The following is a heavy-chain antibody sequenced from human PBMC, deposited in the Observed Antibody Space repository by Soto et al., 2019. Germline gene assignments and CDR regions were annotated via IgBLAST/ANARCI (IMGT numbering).Heavy chain of an antibody. J-gene: IGHJ6*03. Sequence: GESLKISCKGSGYSFTSYWIGWVRQMPGKGLEWMGIIYPGDSDTRYSPSSQGQVAISVDKSKNQFSLKLSSVTAADTAVYYCASVLRDYYYYTMDVWGKRTTVTVSS. CDR3: ASVLRDYYYYTMDV. D-gene: IGHD6-6*01. CDR1: GYSFTSYW. CDR2: IYPGDSDT. V-gene: IGHV5-51*01.